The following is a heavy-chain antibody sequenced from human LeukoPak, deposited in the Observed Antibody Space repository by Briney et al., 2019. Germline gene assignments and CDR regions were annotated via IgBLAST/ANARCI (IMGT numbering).Heavy chain of an antibody. J-gene: IGHJ4*02. CDR2: ISWNSGSI. D-gene: IGHD3-22*01. CDR3: VRGYIDNLGYSPRSSFDT. V-gene: IGHV3-9*01. Sequence: LSGGSLRLSCAASGFTFDDYAMHWVRQAPGKGLEWVSGISWNSGSIGYADSVKGRFTISRDNAKNSLYLQMNSLRAEDTAVYYCVRGYIDNLGYSPRSSFDTWGQGTLVTVSS. CDR1: GFTFDDYA.